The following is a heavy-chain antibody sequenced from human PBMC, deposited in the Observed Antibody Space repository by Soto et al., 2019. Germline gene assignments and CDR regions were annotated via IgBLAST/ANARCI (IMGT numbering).Heavy chain of an antibody. CDR2: VFHSGDT. CDR3: TRLIYDSRLNYFYFDL. CDR1: GGSISCRNW. D-gene: IGHD3-22*01. J-gene: IGHJ4*02. V-gene: IGHV4-4*02. Sequence: QVHLQESGPGLVKPSGTLSLTCVVSGGSISCRNWWSWVRQAPGKGLEWIGEVFHSGDTTYSPSLRSRVTISVDKSKNQFSLNLNSVTAADTAVYYCTRLIYDSRLNYFYFDLWGQGALVTVSS.